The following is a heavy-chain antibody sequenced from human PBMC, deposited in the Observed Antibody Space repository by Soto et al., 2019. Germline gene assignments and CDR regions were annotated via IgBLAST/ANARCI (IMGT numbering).Heavy chain of an antibody. J-gene: IGHJ6*02. D-gene: IGHD5-18*01. Sequence: ASVKVSCKASGYTFRSYGISWVRPGPGQGIGGMGWLSVNNGHTQYAQTGQGRVTMTTDTSTSTAYMELMGLRSDDTHVSFCARGGGGYSYGYPYYYGMDVWGQGTTVTVSS. CDR2: LSVNNGHT. V-gene: IGHV1-18*04. CDR3: ARGGGGYSYGYPYYYGMDV. CDR1: GYTFRSYG.